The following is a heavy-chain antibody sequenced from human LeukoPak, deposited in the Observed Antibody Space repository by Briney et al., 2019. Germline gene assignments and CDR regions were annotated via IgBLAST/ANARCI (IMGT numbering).Heavy chain of an antibody. CDR3: AKDKDLTVTTYLYYYYYGMDV. J-gene: IGHJ6*02. Sequence: GSLRLSCAASGFTFSSYAMSWVRQAPGKGLEWVSAISGSGDNTYYADSVKGRFTISRDNSKNTLYLQMNSLRAEDTAVYYCAKDKDLTVTTYLYYYYYGMDVWGQGTTVTVSS. D-gene: IGHD4-17*01. V-gene: IGHV3-23*01. CDR2: ISGSGDNT. CDR1: GFTFSSYA.